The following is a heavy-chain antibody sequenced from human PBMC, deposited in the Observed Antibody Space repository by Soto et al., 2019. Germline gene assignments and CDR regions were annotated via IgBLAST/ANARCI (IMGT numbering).Heavy chain of an antibody. D-gene: IGHD2-2*01. J-gene: IGHJ5*02. CDR1: GFSLSTSGVG. V-gene: IGHV2-5*01. Sequence: ESGPTLVNPTQTLTLTCTFSGFSLSTSGVGVGWIRQPPGKALEWLAFIYWNDDERYSPSLKSRLTITKDTSKNQVVLTMTNMDPVDTATYYCAQSLSKYCDSTSCLGWLDPWGQGTLVTVSS. CDR3: AQSLSKYCDSTSCLGWLDP. CDR2: IYWNDDE.